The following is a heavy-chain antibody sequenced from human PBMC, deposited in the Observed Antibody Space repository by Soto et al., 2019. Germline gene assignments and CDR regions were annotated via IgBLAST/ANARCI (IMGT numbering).Heavy chain of an antibody. CDR3: ARLLTLAYCGGDCYDY. V-gene: IGHV3-21*01. CDR2: ISSSSSYI. D-gene: IGHD2-21*01. Sequence: EVQLVESGGGLVKPGGSLRLSCAASGFTFSSYSMNWVRQAPGKGLEWVSSISSSSSYIYYADSVKGRFTISRDNAKNSRYLQMNSLRAEDTAVYYCARLLTLAYCGGDCYDYWGQGTLVTVSS. J-gene: IGHJ4*02. CDR1: GFTFSSYS.